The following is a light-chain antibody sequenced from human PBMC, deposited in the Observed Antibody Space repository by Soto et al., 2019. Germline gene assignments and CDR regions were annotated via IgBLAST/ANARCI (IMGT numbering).Light chain of an antibody. Sequence: DIQMTQSPSSLSASVGDRVTITCRASQSITSYLNWYQQKPGKAPNLLIYSAFSLESGVPSRFSGSGSGTDYTLTISSLQPEDFATYFCQQSYSRPRTFGQGTNVEIK. CDR2: SAF. J-gene: IGKJ1*01. CDR1: QSITSY. CDR3: QQSYSRPRT. V-gene: IGKV1-39*01.